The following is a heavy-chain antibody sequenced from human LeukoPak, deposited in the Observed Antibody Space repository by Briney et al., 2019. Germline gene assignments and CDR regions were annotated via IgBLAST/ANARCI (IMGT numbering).Heavy chain of an antibody. D-gene: IGHD1-26*01. CDR3: ARGEDPYSYYFDY. V-gene: IGHV4-38-2*02. CDR1: GYSISSGYY. CDR2: IYHSGST. J-gene: IGHJ4*02. Sequence: SETLSLTCTVSGYSISSGYYWGWIRQPPGKGLEWIGSIYHSGSTYYNPSLKSRVTISVDTSKNQFSLKLSSVTAADTAVYYCARGEDPYSYYFDYWGQGTLVTVSS.